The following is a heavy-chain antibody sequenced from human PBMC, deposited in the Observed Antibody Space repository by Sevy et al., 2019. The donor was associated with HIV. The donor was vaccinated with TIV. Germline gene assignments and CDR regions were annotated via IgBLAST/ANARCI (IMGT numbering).Heavy chain of an antibody. J-gene: IGHJ4*02. CDR3: AKDRVSGTYYTGDFDY. CDR1: GFTFSIYA. V-gene: IGHV3-23*01. Sequence: GGSLILSCAASGFTFSIYAMSWVRQAPGKGLEWVSVISITGGSTYYADSVKGRFTISRDNSNNTLYLQMNTLRAEDTAVYYCAKDRVSGTYYTGDFDYWGQGTLVTVSS. D-gene: IGHD3-10*01. CDR2: ISITGGST.